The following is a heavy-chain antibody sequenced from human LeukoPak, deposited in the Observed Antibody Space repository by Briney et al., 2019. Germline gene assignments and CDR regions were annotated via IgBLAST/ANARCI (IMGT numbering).Heavy chain of an antibody. CDR2: FDPEDGET. D-gene: IGHD3-22*01. Sequence: VASVKVSCKVSGYTLTELSMHWVRQAPGKGLEWMGGFDPEDGETIYAQKFQGRVTMTEDTSTDTAYMELSSLRSEDTAAYYCATDHYYYDSSGYYWKKIFDYWGQGTLVTVSS. J-gene: IGHJ4*02. V-gene: IGHV1-24*01. CDR1: GYTLTELS. CDR3: ATDHYYYDSSGYYWKKIFDY.